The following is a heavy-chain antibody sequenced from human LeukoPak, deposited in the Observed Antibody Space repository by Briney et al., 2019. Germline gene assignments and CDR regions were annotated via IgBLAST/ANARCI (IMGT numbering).Heavy chain of an antibody. CDR3: AKEPEPFLEWHFDN. Sequence: PGGSLRLSCVGSRFPPRKYAMSWVRQAPGKGLEWDSVFSGSGGSKYYADSVRGRFTISRDNSKDTLFLQMSSLRADDTAKYYCAKEPEPFLEWHFDNWGQGTLVIVSS. J-gene: IGHJ4*02. CDR1: RFPPRKYA. D-gene: IGHD3-3*02. V-gene: IGHV3-23*01. CDR2: FSGSGGSK.